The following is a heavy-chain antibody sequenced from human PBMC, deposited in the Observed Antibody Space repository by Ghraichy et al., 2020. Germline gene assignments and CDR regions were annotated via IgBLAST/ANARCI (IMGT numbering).Heavy chain of an antibody. Sequence: GESLNISCAASGFTFSSYSMNWVRQAPGKGLEWVSYISSSSSTIYYADSVKGRFTISRDNAKNSLYLQMNSLRDEDTAVYYCARDVWGSDDAFDIWGQGTMVTVSS. V-gene: IGHV3-48*02. CDR3: ARDVWGSDDAFDI. CDR2: ISSSSSTI. J-gene: IGHJ3*02. D-gene: IGHD7-27*01. CDR1: GFTFSSYS.